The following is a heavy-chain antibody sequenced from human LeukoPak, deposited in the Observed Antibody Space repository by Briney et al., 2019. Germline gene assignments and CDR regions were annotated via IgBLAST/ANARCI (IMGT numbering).Heavy chain of an antibody. D-gene: IGHD5-18*01. J-gene: IGHJ4*02. CDR3: ARDRGIQLWSRGPGYFDY. V-gene: IGHV1-2*06. CDR2: INPNSGGT. Sequence: ASVKVSCKASGYTFTGYYMHWVRQAPGQGLEWMGRINPNSGGTNYAQKFQGRVTMTRDTSISTAYMELSRLRSDDTAVYYCARDRGIQLWSRGPGYFDYWGQGTLVTVSS. CDR1: GYTFTGYY.